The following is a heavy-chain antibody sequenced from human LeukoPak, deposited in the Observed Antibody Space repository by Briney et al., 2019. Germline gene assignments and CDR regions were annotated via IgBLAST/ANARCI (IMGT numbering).Heavy chain of an antibody. CDR3: AELGITMIGGV. Sequence: PGGSLRLSCADSRFTFSSYEMNWVRQAPGKGLDWLSYISSSGSTIYYADSVKGRFTISRDNAKNSLYLQMNSLRAEDTAVYYCAELGITMIGGVWGKGTMVTISS. J-gene: IGHJ6*04. CDR2: ISSSGSTI. V-gene: IGHV3-48*03. CDR1: RFTFSSYE. D-gene: IGHD3-10*02.